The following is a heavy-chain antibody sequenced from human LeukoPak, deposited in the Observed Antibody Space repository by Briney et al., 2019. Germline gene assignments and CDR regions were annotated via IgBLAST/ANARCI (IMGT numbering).Heavy chain of an antibody. V-gene: IGHV4-30-4*01. CDR1: GDSISSGNSY. D-gene: IGHD3-22*01. CDR2: IYYSGYT. CDR3: ARAGQYYHDSAGYFPDF. J-gene: IGHJ4*02. Sequence: PSETLSLTCTVSGDSISSGNSYWSWIRQPPGKGLEWIGSIYYSGYTHHNPSLKSRVTISVDTSKDQFSLKLSAVTAADTAVYYCARAGQYYHDSAGYFPDFWGQGTLVTVSS.